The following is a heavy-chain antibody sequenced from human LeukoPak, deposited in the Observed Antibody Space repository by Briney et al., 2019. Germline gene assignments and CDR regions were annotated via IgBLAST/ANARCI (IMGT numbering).Heavy chain of an antibody. CDR2: IYYSGST. D-gene: IGHD1-26*01. CDR1: GGSISGSRYS. J-gene: IGHJ5*02. CDR3: ARHSSFFSPLYP. V-gene: IGHV4-39*01. Sequence: SETLSLTCAVSGGSISGSRYSWGWIRQPPGKGLEWIGSIYYSGSTYYNPSLKSRLTISVDTSKNQFSLKLSSVTAADAAVYYCARHSSFFSPLYPWGQGTLVTVSS.